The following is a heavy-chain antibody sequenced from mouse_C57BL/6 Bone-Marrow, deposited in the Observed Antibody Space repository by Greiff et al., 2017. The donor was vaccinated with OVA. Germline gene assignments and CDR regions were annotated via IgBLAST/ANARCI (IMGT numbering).Heavy chain of an antibody. CDR3: ARKGILTGHFDY. D-gene: IGHD4-1*01. V-gene: IGHV1-81*01. CDR1: GYTFTSYG. CDR2: IYPRSGNT. Sequence: VKLQESGAELARPGASVKLSCKASGYTFTSYGISWVKQRTGQGLEWIGEIYPRSGNTYYNEKFKGKATLTADKSSSTAYMELRSLTSEDSAVYFCARKGILTGHFDYWGQGTTLTVSS. J-gene: IGHJ2*01.